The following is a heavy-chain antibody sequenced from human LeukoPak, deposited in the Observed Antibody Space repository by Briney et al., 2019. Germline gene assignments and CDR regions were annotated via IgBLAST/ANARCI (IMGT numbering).Heavy chain of an antibody. V-gene: IGHV3-53*01. CDR2: IFSNGDT. CDR1: EFAFSSYA. Sequence: GGSLRLSCAASEFAFSSYAISWVRQAPGKGLEWVSLIFSNGDTHYADSVKGRFTISRDTSKNTVSLQMNSLRVEDTAMYYCTRDQMNYWGQGTLVTVSS. J-gene: IGHJ4*02. CDR3: TRDQMNY. D-gene: IGHD5-24*01.